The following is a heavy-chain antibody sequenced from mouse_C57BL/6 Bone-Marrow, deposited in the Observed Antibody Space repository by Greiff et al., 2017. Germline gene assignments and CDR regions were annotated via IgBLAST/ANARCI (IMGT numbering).Heavy chain of an antibody. CDR2: IYPRSGNT. V-gene: IGHV1-81*01. D-gene: IGHD1-1*01. CDR1: GYTFTSYG. CDR3: ARSPLLLRY. Sequence: VQLVESGAELARPGASVKLSCKASGYTFTSYGISWVKQRTGQGLEWIGEIYPRSGNTYYNEKFKGKAALTADKSSSTAYMELRSLTSEDSAVYFCARSPLLLRYWGQGTTLTVSS. J-gene: IGHJ2*01.